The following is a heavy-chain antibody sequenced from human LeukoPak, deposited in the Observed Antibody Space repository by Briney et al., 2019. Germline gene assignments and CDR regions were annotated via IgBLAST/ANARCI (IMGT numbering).Heavy chain of an antibody. CDR1: GFTFSSYS. Sequence: GGSLRLSCAASGFTFSSYSMNWVRQAPGKGLEWVSSISSSSYIYYADSVKGRFTISRDNSKNSLYLQMNSLRAEDTAVYYCARDVQVATIYPLDYRGQGTLVTVSS. J-gene: IGHJ4*02. CDR3: ARDVQVATIYPLDY. V-gene: IGHV3-21*01. D-gene: IGHD5-12*01. CDR2: ISSSSYI.